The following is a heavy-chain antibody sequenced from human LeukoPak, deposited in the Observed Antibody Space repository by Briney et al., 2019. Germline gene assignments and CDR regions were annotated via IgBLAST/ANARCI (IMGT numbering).Heavy chain of an antibody. D-gene: IGHD3-10*01. J-gene: IGHJ3*02. Sequence: PGGSLRLSCAASGFTFSSYAMHWVRQAPGKGLEWVAVISYDGSNKYYADSVKGRFTISRDNSKNTLYLQMNSLRAEDTAVYYCAGSRAGSGSYFGAFDIWGQGTMVTVSS. CDR1: GFTFSSYA. CDR3: AGSRAGSGSYFGAFDI. V-gene: IGHV3-30-3*01. CDR2: ISYDGSNK.